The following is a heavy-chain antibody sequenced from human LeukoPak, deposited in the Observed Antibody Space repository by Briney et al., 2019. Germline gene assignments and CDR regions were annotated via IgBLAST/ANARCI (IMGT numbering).Heavy chain of an antibody. Sequence: SETLSLTCTVSGGSISSYYWSWIRQPPGKGLEWIGYIYYSGSTNYNPSLKSRVTISVDTSKNQFSLKLSSVTAADTAVYYCARHLASKNYYDSSGYYLFDYWGQGTLVTVSS. V-gene: IGHV4-59*08. D-gene: IGHD3-22*01. CDR3: ARHLASKNYYDSSGYYLFDY. J-gene: IGHJ4*02. CDR2: IYYSGST. CDR1: GGSISSYY.